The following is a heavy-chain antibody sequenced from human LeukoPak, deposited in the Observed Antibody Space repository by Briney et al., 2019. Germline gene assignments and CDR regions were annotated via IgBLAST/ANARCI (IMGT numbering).Heavy chain of an antibody. CDR1: DGYISNYY. CDR3: ARDWGRGFRGGEDAFEM. D-gene: IGHD3-16*01. CDR2: IHSSGST. Sequence: PSETLSLTCSVSDGYISNYYLSWIRQPAGKRLEWIGRIHSSGSTSYNPPLKSRVTMSIDTSQSQFSLKLSSVTAADTAVYCARDWGRGFRGGEDAFEMWGQGTLVTVSS. J-gene: IGHJ3*02. V-gene: IGHV4-4*07.